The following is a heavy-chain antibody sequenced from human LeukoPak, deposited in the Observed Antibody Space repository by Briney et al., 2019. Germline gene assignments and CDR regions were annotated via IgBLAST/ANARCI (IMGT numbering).Heavy chain of an antibody. CDR3: ARDDYGDYVLDY. CDR1: GGSFSGYY. J-gene: IGHJ4*02. V-gene: IGHV4-34*01. D-gene: IGHD4-17*01. CDR2: INHSGST. Sequence: SETLSLTCAVYGGSFSGYYWSWIRQPPGKGLEWIGEINHSGSTNYNPSLKSRVTMSVDTSKNQFSLKLSSVTAADTAVYYCARDDYGDYVLDYWGQGTLVTVSS.